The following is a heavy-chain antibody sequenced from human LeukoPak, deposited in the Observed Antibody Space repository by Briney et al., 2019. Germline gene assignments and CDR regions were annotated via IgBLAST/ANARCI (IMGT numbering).Heavy chain of an antibody. CDR3: ARGRDDSSGYYPSYYYYGMDV. CDR2: IYHSGST. D-gene: IGHD3-22*01. CDR1: GGSISSGGYS. V-gene: IGHV4-30-2*01. J-gene: IGHJ6*02. Sequence: SETLSLTCAVSGGSISSGGYSWSWIRQPPGKGLEWIGYIYHSGSTYYNPSLKSQVTISVDRSKNQFSLKLSSVTAADTAVYYCARGRDDSSGYYPSYYYYGMDVWGQGTTVTVSS.